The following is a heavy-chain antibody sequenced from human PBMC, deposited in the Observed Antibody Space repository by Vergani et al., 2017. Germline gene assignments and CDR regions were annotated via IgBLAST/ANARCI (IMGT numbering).Heavy chain of an antibody. J-gene: IGHJ5*02. CDR3: ASVNYYGSATYVDP. V-gene: IGHV3-66*02. D-gene: IGHD3-10*01. CDR2: IYSGDET. Sequence: ELQLVESGGGLVQPGGSLRLSCAASGSTVSGNYMTWVRQAPGKGLEWVSHIYSGDETYYADSVKGRVTITRDTSKNTLHLQINNLGVEDSAVYYCASVNYYGSATYVDPWGQGTLVTVSS. CDR1: GSTVSGNY.